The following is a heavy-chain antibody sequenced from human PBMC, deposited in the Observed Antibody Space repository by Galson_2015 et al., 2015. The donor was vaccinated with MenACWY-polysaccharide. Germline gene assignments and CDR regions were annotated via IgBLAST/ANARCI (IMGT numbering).Heavy chain of an antibody. V-gene: IGHV1-18*01. CDR3: ARDRGTHSSGWYTDH. Sequence: SVKVSCKASGYTFRNFAISWLRQAPGQGLEWMGWISVFNGNTDYAQNFQDRVTLTTDTSTGTAYMELRSLRPDDTALYFCARDRGTHSSGWYTDHWGQGTLVIVSS. D-gene: IGHD6-19*01. J-gene: IGHJ4*02. CDR1: GYTFRNFA. CDR2: ISVFNGNT.